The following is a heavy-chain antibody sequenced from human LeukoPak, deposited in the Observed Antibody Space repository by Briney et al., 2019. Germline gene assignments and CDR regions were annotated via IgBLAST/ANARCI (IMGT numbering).Heavy chain of an antibody. J-gene: IGHJ4*02. Sequence: SETLSLTCTVSGDSVSSAVYYWSWVRQPPGKGLEYIGYIFYTGSTNYNPSLKSRVTISVDTSKNQFSLNLISVTAADTAVYFCVAPRTNSGFADYRGQGTLVTVSS. D-gene: IGHD4-23*01. CDR1: GDSVSSAVYY. V-gene: IGHV4-61*08. CDR2: IFYTGST. CDR3: VAPRTNSGFADY.